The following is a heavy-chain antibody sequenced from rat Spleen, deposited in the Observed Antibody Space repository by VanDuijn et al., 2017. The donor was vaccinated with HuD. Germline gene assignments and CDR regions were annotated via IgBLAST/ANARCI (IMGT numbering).Heavy chain of an antibody. V-gene: IGHV5-29*01. CDR3: ARHGYDGSYYYWDY. D-gene: IGHD1-12*02. Sequence: EVQMVESSGGLVQPGRSLKLSCAASGFTFSDYGMAWVRQAPTKGLEWVATISYGDSSGHSSTYYRDSVKGRFTISRDNAKSTLYLQMDSLRSEDTATYYCARHGYDGSYYYWDYWGQGVMVTVSS. CDR1: GFTFSDYG. CDR2: ISYGDSSGHSST. J-gene: IGHJ2*01.